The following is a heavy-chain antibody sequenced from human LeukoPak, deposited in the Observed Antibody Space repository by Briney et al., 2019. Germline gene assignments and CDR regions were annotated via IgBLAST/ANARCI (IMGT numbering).Heavy chain of an antibody. V-gene: IGHV3-21*01. CDR2: ISSSSSYI. CDR3: ARGYDSSGYSTLSFDY. J-gene: IGHJ4*02. CDR1: GFTFSSYT. D-gene: IGHD3-22*01. Sequence: PGGSLRLSCAASGFTFSSYTMNWVRQAPGKGLEWVSSISSSSSYIYYADSVKGRFTISRDNAKNSLYLHMNSLRAEETAVYYCARGYDSSGYSTLSFDYWGQGTLVTVSS.